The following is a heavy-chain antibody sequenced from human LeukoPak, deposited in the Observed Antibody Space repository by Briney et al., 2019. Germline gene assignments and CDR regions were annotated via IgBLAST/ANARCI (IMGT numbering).Heavy chain of an antibody. V-gene: IGHV3-33*01. CDR1: GSTFSNYG. CDR2: IWYDGSEK. D-gene: IGHD1-26*01. J-gene: IGHJ4*02. CDR3: ARDLDSEAGAFDY. Sequence: GGSLRLSCAASGSTFSNYGMHWVRQAAGKGPEWVAVIWYDGSEKYYADSVKGRFTISRDSSKNTMYLQMNSLRVEDTAVYYCARDLDSEAGAFDYWGQGTLVTVSS.